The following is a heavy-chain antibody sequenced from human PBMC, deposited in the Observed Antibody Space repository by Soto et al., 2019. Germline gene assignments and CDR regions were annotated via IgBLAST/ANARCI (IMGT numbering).Heavy chain of an antibody. CDR1: GYTFTSYY. V-gene: IGHV1-46*01. Sequence: ASVKVSCKXSGYTFTSYYMHWVRQAPGQGLEWMGIINPSGGSTSYAQKFQGRVTMTRDTSTSTVYMELSSLRSEDTAVYYCARDETTYYYDSSGYGSYYFDYWGQGTLVTVSS. CDR3: ARDETTYYYDSSGYGSYYFDY. CDR2: INPSGGST. D-gene: IGHD3-22*01. J-gene: IGHJ4*02.